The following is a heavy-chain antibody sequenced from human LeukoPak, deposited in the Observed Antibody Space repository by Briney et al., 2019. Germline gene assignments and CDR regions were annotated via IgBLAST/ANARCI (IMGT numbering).Heavy chain of an antibody. V-gene: IGHV1-18*01. CDR1: GYTFTIYG. CDR2: ISAYNGNT. J-gene: IGHJ4*02. CDR3: ARVCGGYSSSWYVCPADDFDY. D-gene: IGHD6-13*01. Sequence: ASVTVSFKASGYTFTIYGISWVRQAPGQGLDWMGWISAYNGNTNYAQKLQGRVTMTTDTSTSTAYMELRSLRSDDTAVYYCARVCGGYSSSWYVCPADDFDYWGQGTLVTVSS.